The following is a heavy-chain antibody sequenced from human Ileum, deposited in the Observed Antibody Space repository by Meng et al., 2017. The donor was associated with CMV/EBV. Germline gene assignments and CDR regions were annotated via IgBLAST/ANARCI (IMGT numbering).Heavy chain of an antibody. D-gene: IGHD2-2*01. Sequence: ASVKVSCKASGYTFTSYDINWVRQATGQGLEWMGWMNPNSGNTGYAQKFQGRVTMTRNTSISTAYMELSSLRSEDTAVYYCARGLKEACGTSCYFRWFDPWGQGNRVTGAS. CDR1: GYTFTSYD. V-gene: IGHV1-8*01. CDR3: ARGLKEACGTSCYFRWFDP. CDR2: MNPNSGNT. J-gene: IGHJ5*02.